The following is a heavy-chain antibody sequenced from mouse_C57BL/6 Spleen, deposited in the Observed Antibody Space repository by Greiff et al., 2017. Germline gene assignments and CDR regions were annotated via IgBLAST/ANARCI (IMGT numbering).Heavy chain of an antibody. CDR3: TRPSRGYAMDY. Sequence: EVKLVESGEGLVKPGGSLKLSCAASGFTFSSYAMSWVRQTPEKRLAWVAYISSGGDYIYYADTVKGRFTISRDNARNTLYLQMSSLKSEDTAMYYCTRPSRGYAMDYWGQGTSVTVSS. V-gene: IGHV5-9-1*02. CDR1: GFTFSSYA. CDR2: ISSGGDYI. J-gene: IGHJ4*01.